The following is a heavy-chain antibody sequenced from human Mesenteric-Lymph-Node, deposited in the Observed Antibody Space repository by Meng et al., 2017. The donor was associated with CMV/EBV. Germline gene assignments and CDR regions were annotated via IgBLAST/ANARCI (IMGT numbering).Heavy chain of an antibody. CDR1: GFSLSTTGMR. CDR2: IDWDDDK. D-gene: IGHD6-19*01. Sequence: GPTLVKPTQTLTLTCSFSGFSLSTTGMRVSWIRQPPGKALEWLARIDWDDDKFYNTSLKTSLTISKDTSKNQVVLTMSNVDPVDTATYYCARVSVAGVFDFWGQGTRVTVSS. CDR3: ARVSVAGVFDF. J-gene: IGHJ4*02. V-gene: IGHV2-70*04.